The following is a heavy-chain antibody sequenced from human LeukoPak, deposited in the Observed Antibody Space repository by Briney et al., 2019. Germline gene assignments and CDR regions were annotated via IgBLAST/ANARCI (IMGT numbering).Heavy chain of an antibody. CDR3: ARDLRRMATINSDAFDI. D-gene: IGHD5-24*01. J-gene: IGHJ3*02. CDR1: GFTFSDNY. V-gene: IGHV3-11*04. CDR2: ISSSGSI. Sequence: GGSLRLSCAASGFTFSDNYMSWIRQAPGKGLEWVSYISSSGSIYYADSVKGRFTISRDNAKNSLYLQMNSLRAEDTAVYYCARDLRRMATINSDAFDIWGQGTMVTVSS.